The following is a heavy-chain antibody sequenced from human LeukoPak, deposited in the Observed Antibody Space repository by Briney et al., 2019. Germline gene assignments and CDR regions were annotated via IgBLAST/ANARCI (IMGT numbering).Heavy chain of an antibody. CDR1: GGSFSGYY. J-gene: IGHJ4*02. CDR3: ARGRLVSSQPFDY. CDR2: INHSGST. V-gene: IGHV4-34*01. Sequence: PSETLSLTCAVYGGSFSGYYWSWIRQPPGKGLEWIGEINHSGSTNYNPSLKSRVTISADTSKNQFSLKLSSVTAADTAVYYCARGRLVSSQPFDYWGQGTLVTVSS. D-gene: IGHD6-6*01.